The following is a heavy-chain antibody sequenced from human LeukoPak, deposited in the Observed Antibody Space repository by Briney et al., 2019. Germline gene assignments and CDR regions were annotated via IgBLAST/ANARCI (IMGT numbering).Heavy chain of an antibody. CDR2: IRGSGGST. V-gene: IGHV3-23*01. Sequence: GGSLRLSCAASGFTFSSYAMNWVRQAPGKGLEWVSAIRGSGGSTYYADSVKGRFTISRDNSKNTLYLQMNSLRDEDTAVYFCAKSSLFDLWSGYLEYWGQGTLVTVSS. D-gene: IGHD3-3*01. CDR1: GFTFSSYA. J-gene: IGHJ4*02. CDR3: AKSSLFDLWSGYLEY.